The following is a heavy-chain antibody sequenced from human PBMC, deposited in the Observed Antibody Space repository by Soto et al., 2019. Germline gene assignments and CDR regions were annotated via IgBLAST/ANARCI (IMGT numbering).Heavy chain of an antibody. J-gene: IGHJ6*02. D-gene: IGHD3-22*01. CDR2: IIPIFGTA. V-gene: IGHV1-69*13. CDR3: ASTSVVVITYYYYGMDV. Sequence: SVKVSCKASGGTFSSYAIRWVRRAPGQGLEWMGGIIPIFGTANYAQKFQGRVTITADESTSTAYMELSSLRSEDTAVYYCASTSVVVITYYYYGMDVWGQGTTVTISS. CDR1: GGTFSSYA.